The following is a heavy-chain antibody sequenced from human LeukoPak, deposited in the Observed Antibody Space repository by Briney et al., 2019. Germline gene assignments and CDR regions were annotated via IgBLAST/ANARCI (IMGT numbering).Heavy chain of an antibody. CDR3: ARAYYYDSSGPPETSGYFDY. CDR2: INTNTGNP. V-gene: IGHV7-4-1*02. CDR1: GYTFTRYA. J-gene: IGHJ4*02. D-gene: IGHD3-22*01. Sequence: ASVKVSCKASGYTFTRYAMNWVRQAPGQGLEWMGWINTNTGNPTYAQGFTGRFVFSLDTSVSTAYLQISSLKAEDTAVYYCARAYYYDSSGPPETSGYFDYWGQGTLVTVSS.